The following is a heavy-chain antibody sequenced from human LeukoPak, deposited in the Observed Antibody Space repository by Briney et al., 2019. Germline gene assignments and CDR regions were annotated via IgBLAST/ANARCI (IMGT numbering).Heavy chain of an antibody. D-gene: IGHD5/OR15-5a*01. J-gene: IGHJ4*02. Sequence: GGSLRLSWAASGFTFSSYSMNWVRQAPGKGLEWVSSISSGSSYIYYADSVKGRFTISRDNAKNSLFLQMNSLRAEDTAVYYCTSDASTSWRSDYWGQGTLVTVSS. CDR1: GFTFSSYS. CDR2: ISSGSSYI. V-gene: IGHV3-21*01. CDR3: TSDASTSWRSDY.